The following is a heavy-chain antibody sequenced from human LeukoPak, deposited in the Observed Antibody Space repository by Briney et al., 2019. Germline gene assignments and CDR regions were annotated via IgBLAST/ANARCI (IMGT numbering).Heavy chain of an antibody. Sequence: GGSLRLSCAASGFTFSDYYMSWIRQAPGKGLEWVSYISSSGSTIYYADSVKGRFTISRDNAKNSLYLQANSLRAEDTAVYYCTTDDVRGSYNWFDPWGQGTLVTVSS. CDR2: ISSSGSTI. D-gene: IGHD3-10*01. CDR1: GFTFSDYY. J-gene: IGHJ5*02. CDR3: TTDDVRGSYNWFDP. V-gene: IGHV3-11*01.